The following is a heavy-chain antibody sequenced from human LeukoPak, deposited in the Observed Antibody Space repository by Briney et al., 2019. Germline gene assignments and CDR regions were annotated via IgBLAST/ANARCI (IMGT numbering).Heavy chain of an antibody. V-gene: IGHV1-69*13. J-gene: IGHJ5*02. CDR3: ARGGRGTIFSWFDP. D-gene: IGHD3-3*01. CDR2: IIPIFGTA. CDR1: GGTFSSYA. Sequence: ASVKVSCKASGGTFSSYAISWVRQAPGQGLEWMGGIIPIFGTANYAQKFQGRVTITADESTSTAYMELSSLRSEDTAAYYCARGGRGTIFSWFDPWGQGTLVTVSS.